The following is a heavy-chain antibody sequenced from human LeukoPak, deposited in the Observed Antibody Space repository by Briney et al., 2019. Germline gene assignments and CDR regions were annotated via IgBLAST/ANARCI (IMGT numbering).Heavy chain of an antibody. CDR2: IKEDGSEK. Sequence: GGTLRLSCAASGFTFSSYWMSWVRQAPGKGLEWVANIKEDGSEKNYVDSVKGRFTISKDNAKNSLYLQMNSLRAEDTAVYYCARGGGRHVEYWGQGNLVTVSS. CDR1: GFTFSSYW. J-gene: IGHJ4*02. CDR3: ARGGGRHVEY. V-gene: IGHV3-7*05. D-gene: IGHD2/OR15-2a*01.